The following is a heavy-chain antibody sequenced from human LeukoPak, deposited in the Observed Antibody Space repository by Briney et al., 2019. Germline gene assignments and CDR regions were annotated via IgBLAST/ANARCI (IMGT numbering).Heavy chain of an antibody. CDR3: ATTLTNYCSSTSCYADH. J-gene: IGHJ4*01. CDR1: EYTCTNYW. D-gene: IGHD2-2*01. Sequence: GESLKISCKVAEYTCTNYWIGWVRQMPGKGLEWVGIIYLRDSDARYRPSFQDQVTISADKSTRTAYLQWSSLKASDSAMYYCATTLTNYCSSTSCYADHWGQGTLVTVSS. V-gene: IGHV5-51*01. CDR2: IYLRDSDA.